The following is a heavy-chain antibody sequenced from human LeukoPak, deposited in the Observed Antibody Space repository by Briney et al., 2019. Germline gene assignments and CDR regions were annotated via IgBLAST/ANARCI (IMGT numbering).Heavy chain of an antibody. CDR2: IYPGDSDT. J-gene: IGHJ6*02. D-gene: IGHD3-3*01. CDR1: GYSFTSYW. Sequence: GESLKISCKGSGYSFTSYWIGWVRQMPGKGLEWMGIIYPGDSDTRYSPSFQGQVTISADKSISTAYLQWSSLKASDTAMYYCARYPITRFLEWLSTDCYYYGMDVWGQGTTVTVSS. CDR3: ARYPITRFLEWLSTDCYYYGMDV. V-gene: IGHV5-51*01.